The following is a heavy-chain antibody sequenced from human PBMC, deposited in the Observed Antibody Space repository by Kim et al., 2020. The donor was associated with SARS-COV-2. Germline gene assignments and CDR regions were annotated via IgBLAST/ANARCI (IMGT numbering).Heavy chain of an antibody. J-gene: IGHJ4*02. Sequence: DSLKGRFTVTRDKAENSLYLQMNSLRAADTAVYYCARVVSGSSSWYYFDYWGQGTLVTVSS. D-gene: IGHD6-13*01. CDR3: ARVVSGSSSWYYFDY. V-gene: IGHV3-11*05.